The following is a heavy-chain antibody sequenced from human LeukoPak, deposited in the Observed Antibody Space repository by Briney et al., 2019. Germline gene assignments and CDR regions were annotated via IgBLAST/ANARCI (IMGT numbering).Heavy chain of an antibody. CDR2: ISSSGTTI. CDR1: GFTFSDYY. J-gene: IGHJ6*03. D-gene: IGHD3-3*01. Sequence: PGGSLRLSCAASGFTFSDYYMTWMRQAPGKGLEWVSYISSSGTTIYYADSVKGRFTISRDNAKNSLYLQMNSLRAEDTAVYYCARVISTPHLFFYYYMDVWGKGTTVTVSS. CDR3: ARVISTPHLFFYYYMDV. V-gene: IGHV3-11*01.